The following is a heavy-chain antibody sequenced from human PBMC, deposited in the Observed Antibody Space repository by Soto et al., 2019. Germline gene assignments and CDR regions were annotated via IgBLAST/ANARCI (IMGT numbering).Heavy chain of an antibody. J-gene: IGHJ6*02. Sequence: GESLKISCKGSGYSFTSHWIGWLRQMPGKGLEWMGIIYPGDSDTRYSPSFQGQVTISADKSISTAYLQWSSRKASDTAMYYCARQGIAAAGLSTGRFYYGMDVWGQGTTVTVS. D-gene: IGHD6-13*01. CDR1: GYSFTSHW. CDR2: IYPGDSDT. CDR3: ARQGIAAAGLSTGRFYYGMDV. V-gene: IGHV5-51*01.